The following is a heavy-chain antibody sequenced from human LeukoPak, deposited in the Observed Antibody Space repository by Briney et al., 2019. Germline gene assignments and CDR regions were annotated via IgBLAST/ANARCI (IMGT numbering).Heavy chain of an antibody. D-gene: IGHD6-25*01. CDR3: ARRAAATRAFDI. Sequence: SETLSLTCTVSDDSISGYYYIWIRQPPGKGLEWIAYIYPSGSTKYNPFLKSPVTVSVDTSKNQLSLRLSSVTAADTAVYYCARRAAATRAFDIWGQGTTVTVSS. CDR1: DDSISGYY. V-gene: IGHV4-4*09. CDR2: IYPSGST. J-gene: IGHJ3*02.